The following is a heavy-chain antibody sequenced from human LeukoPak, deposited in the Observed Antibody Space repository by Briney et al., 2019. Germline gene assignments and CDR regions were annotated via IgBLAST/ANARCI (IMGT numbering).Heavy chain of an antibody. CDR2: ISGSGGST. D-gene: IGHD3-10*01. CDR1: GFTFSSYT. CDR3: AKGSSMVHSTIFDY. V-gene: IGHV3-23*01. Sequence: PGGSLRLSCAASGFTFSSYTMNWVRQAPGKGLEWVSAISGSGGSTYYADSVKGRFTISRDNSKNTLYLQMNSLRAEDTAVYYCAKGSSMVHSTIFDYWGQGTLVTVSS. J-gene: IGHJ4*02.